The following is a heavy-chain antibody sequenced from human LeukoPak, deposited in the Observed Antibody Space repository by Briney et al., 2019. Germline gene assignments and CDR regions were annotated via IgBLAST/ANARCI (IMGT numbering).Heavy chain of an antibody. CDR3: ATGYCSSTSCYTLPFDY. V-gene: IGHV4-34*08. Sequence: GSLRLSCAASGFTFSDYYMSWIRQPPGKGLEWIGEINHSGSTNYNPSLKSRVTISVDTSMNQFSLKLSSVTAADTAVYYCATGYCSSTSCYTLPFDYWGQGTLVTVSS. CDR2: INHSGST. J-gene: IGHJ4*02. CDR1: GFTFSDYY. D-gene: IGHD2-2*02.